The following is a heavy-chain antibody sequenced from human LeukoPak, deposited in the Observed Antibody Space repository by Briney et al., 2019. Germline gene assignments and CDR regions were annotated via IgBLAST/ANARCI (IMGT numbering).Heavy chain of an antibody. CDR3: ARGPPRDYHFDWLLFGWGYNWFDP. Sequence: GASVKVSCKASGYTFTSYDINWVRQATGQGLEWMGWMNPNSGNTGYAQKFQGRVTMTRNTSISTAYMELSSLRSEDTAVYYCARGPPRDYHFDWLLFGWGYNWFDPWGQGTLVTVSS. CDR1: GYTFTSYD. V-gene: IGHV1-8*01. CDR2: MNPNSGNT. D-gene: IGHD3-9*01. J-gene: IGHJ5*02.